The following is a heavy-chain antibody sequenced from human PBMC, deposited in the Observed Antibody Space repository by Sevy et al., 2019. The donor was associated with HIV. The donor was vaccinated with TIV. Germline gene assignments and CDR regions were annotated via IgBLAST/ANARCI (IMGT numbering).Heavy chain of an antibody. D-gene: IGHD2-8*01. J-gene: IGHJ4*02. CDR1: GFSFSTYN. Sequence: GGSLRLSCAASGFSFSTYNMNWVRQAPGKGLEWVSYISSSSSTIYYADSVKGRFTISRDNSKNTLFLQMDSLRAEDTAVYYCARDPRMYGDYLLAYFDSWGQGTLVTVSS. V-gene: IGHV3-48*01. CDR2: ISSSSSTI. CDR3: ARDPRMYGDYLLAYFDS.